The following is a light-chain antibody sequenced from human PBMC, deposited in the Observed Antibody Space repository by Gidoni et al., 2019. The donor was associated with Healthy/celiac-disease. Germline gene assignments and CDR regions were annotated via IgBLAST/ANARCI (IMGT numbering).Light chain of an antibody. CDR2: DVI. J-gene: IGLJ2*01. CDR1: SSDVGGYNF. Sequence: QSALTQPASVSGSPGQSITISCTGTSSDVGGYNFVSWYQQHPGKAPKLMIYDVINRPSGVSNRFSGSKSGNTASLTISGLQAEDEADYYGSSYTSSSTIVVFGGGTKLTVL. V-gene: IGLV2-14*01. CDR3: SSYTSSSTIVV.